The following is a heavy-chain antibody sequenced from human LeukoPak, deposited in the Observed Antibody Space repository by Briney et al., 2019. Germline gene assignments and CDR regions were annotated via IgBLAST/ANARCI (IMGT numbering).Heavy chain of an antibody. CDR2: ISAYNGNT. CDR3: AREWGPGSSWYFDF. J-gene: IGHJ4*02. CDR1: GYTFTSYG. V-gene: IGHV1-18*01. Sequence: GASVKVSCTASGYTFTSYGISWVRQAPGQGLEWMGWISAYNGNTNYAQKLQGRVTMTTDTSTSTAYMELRSLRSDDTAIYYCAREWGPGSSWYFDFWGQGTLVTVSS. D-gene: IGHD3-10*01.